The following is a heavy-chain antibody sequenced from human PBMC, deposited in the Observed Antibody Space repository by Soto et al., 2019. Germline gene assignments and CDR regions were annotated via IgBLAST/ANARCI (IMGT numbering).Heavy chain of an antibody. J-gene: IGHJ4*02. CDR2: IYYNGST. CDR3: ARAPFTSSWNFDY. D-gene: IGHD6-13*01. Sequence: PSETLSLTCTVSGGSISNYYWSWIRLPPGKGLEWIGHIYYNGSTSYNPSLKSRVTISVDTSRDQFSLKLNSVNAADTAIYYCARAPFTSSWNFDYWGPGALVTVSS. CDR1: GGSISNYY. V-gene: IGHV4-59*01.